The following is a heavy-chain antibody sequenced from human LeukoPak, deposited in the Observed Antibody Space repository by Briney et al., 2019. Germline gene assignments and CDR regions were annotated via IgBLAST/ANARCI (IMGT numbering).Heavy chain of an antibody. CDR1: GFTFSSYS. CDR3: AKDSNRIVGAYIDY. J-gene: IGHJ4*02. Sequence: GGSLRLSCAASGFTFSSYSMNWVRQAPGKGLEWVAVISYDGSNKYYADSVKGRFTISRDNSKNTLYLQMNSLRAEDTAVYYCAKDSNRIVGAYIDYWGQGTLVTVSS. D-gene: IGHD1-26*01. V-gene: IGHV3-30*18. CDR2: ISYDGSNK.